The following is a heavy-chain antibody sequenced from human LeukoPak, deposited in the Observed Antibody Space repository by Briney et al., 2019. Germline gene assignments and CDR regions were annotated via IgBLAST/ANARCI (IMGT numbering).Heavy chain of an antibody. V-gene: IGHV3-64*01. J-gene: IGHJ4*02. D-gene: IGHD6-13*01. CDR1: GFTFSSYA. Sequence: GGSLRLSCAASGFTFSSYAMHWVRQAPGKGLEYVSAISSNGGSTYYANSVKGRFTISRDNSKNTLYLQMNSLRAEDTALYYCARVGYTDSWYSSPPFDYWGQGTLVTVSS. CDR2: ISSNGGST. CDR3: ARVGYTDSWYSSPPFDY.